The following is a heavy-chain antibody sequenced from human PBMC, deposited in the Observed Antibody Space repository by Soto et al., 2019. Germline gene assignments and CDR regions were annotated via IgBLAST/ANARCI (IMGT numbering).Heavy chain of an antibody. Sequence: SETLSLTCTVSGGSISSYYWGWIRQPPGKGLEWIGYIYYSGSTNYNPSLKSRVTISVDTSKNQFSLKLSSVTAADTAVYYCARQESGSGWFDYWGQGTLVTVSS. J-gene: IGHJ5*01. CDR2: IYYSGST. D-gene: IGHD6-19*01. V-gene: IGHV4-59*08. CDR1: GGSISSYY. CDR3: ARQESGSGWFDY.